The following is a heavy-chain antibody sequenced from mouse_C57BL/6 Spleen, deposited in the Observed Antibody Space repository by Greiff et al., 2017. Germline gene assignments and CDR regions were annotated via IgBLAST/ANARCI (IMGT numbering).Heavy chain of an antibody. CDR3: ARYYGSRGGYAMDY. Sequence: VQLKESVAELVRPGASVKLSCTASGFNIKNTYMHWVKQRPEQGLEWIGRIDPANGNTKYDPKFQGKATITADTSSNTAYLQLSSLTSEDTAIYYCARYYGSRGGYAMDYWGQGASGTVSS. D-gene: IGHD1-1*01. CDR1: GFNIKNTY. J-gene: IGHJ4*01. V-gene: IGHV14-3*01. CDR2: IDPANGNT.